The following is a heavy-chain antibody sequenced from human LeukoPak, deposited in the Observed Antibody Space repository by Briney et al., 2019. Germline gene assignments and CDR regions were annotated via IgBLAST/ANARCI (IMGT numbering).Heavy chain of an antibody. D-gene: IGHD1-26*01. CDR1: GDSITSGDYY. J-gene: IGHJ5*02. Sequence: SETLSLTCTVSGDSITSGDYYWTWIRQPPGKGLEWVAYMHYTGKTYYNSSLKSRLTISVDTSKNQFSLRLSFVTAADTAMYHCARHLSGSSWFDPWGQGTLVTVSS. V-gene: IGHV4-30-4*08. CDR2: MHYTGKT. CDR3: ARHLSGSSWFDP.